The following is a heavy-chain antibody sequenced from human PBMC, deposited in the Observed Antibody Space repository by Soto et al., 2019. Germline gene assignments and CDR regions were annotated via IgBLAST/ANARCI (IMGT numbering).Heavy chain of an antibody. CDR2: IYYTGSA. Sequence: QVQLQESGPGLVKPSQTLYLTCTVSGASIRSGFHWSWIRQHPVKGLEWIGYIYYTGSAYSNPSLKSRVAISVDTSKNQFSLRLSSVTAADTAVYYCARLGDSSYYFDYWGQGTLVTVSS. CDR3: ARLGDSSYYFDY. J-gene: IGHJ4*02. CDR1: GASIRSGFH. V-gene: IGHV4-31*03. D-gene: IGHD3-16*01.